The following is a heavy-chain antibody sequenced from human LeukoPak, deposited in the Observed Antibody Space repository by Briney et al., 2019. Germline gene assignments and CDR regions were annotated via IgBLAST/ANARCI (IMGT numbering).Heavy chain of an antibody. V-gene: IGHV3-23*01. Sequence: GGSLRLSCAASGFTFSSYGMSWVRQAPGKGLEWVSAISGSGGSTYYADSVKGRFTISRDNSKNTLYLQMNSLRAEDTALYHCARRVTYYYGSGGYKGLAFDIWGQGTMVTVSS. CDR1: GFTFSSYG. CDR2: ISGSGGST. CDR3: ARRVTYYYGSGGYKGLAFDI. D-gene: IGHD3-10*01. J-gene: IGHJ3*02.